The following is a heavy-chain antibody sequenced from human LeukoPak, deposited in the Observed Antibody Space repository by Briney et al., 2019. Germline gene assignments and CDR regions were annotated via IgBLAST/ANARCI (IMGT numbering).Heavy chain of an antibody. V-gene: IGHV1-2*02. D-gene: IGHD2-2*01. CDR3: ARRLTTSQDLDY. CDR1: VYTFTYHY. J-gene: IGHJ4*02. Sequence: ASVTVSFKSSVYTFTYHYMYWVRQAPGQGREWMGWINPNSGDTNYAQKFQGRVTMTRDTSISTAYMDLNRLTSDDTAVYYCARRLTTSQDLDYWGQGTLVTVSS. CDR2: INPNSGDT.